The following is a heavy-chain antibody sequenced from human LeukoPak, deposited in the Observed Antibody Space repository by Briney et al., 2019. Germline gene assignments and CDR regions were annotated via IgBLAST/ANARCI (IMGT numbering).Heavy chain of an antibody. CDR2: IKQDGSK. CDR1: GFTFSSYW. D-gene: IGHD3-10*01. Sequence: GGSLRLSCEASGFTFSSYWMSWVRQAPGKGLEWVANIKQDGSKYYVDSVKGRFTISRDNAKKSLYLQMNSLRADDTAVYYCARGPLIWFGELSRSYYFDYWGQGILVTVSS. CDR3: ARGPLIWFGELSRSYYFDY. J-gene: IGHJ4*02. V-gene: IGHV3-7*01.